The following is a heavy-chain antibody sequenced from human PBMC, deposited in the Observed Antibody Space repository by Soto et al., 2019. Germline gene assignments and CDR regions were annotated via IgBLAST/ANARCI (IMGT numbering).Heavy chain of an antibody. V-gene: IGHV1-69*01. CDR1: GGTFSSYA. D-gene: IGHD2-2*01. Sequence: QVQLVQSGAEVKKPGSSVKVSCKASGGTFSSYAISWVRQAPGQGLEWMGGIIPISDTTNYAQKFQGRVTITADESTSKAYMALSSLRSEDTAVYYCARSQGSSTSLDIYYYYYYGMDVWGQGTTVTVSS. CDR2: IIPISDTT. CDR3: ARSQGSSTSLDIYYYYYYGMDV. J-gene: IGHJ6*02.